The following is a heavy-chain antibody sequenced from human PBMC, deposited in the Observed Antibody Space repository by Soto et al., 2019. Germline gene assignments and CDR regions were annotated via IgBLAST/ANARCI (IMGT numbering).Heavy chain of an antibody. Sequence: QLQLQESGSGLVKPSQTLSLTCAVSGGSISSGGYSWSWIRQPPGKGLEWIGYIYHSGSTYYNPSPKSRVTLSVDRSKTQFSLKLSSVTAADTAVYYCARHGSAGKWYYGMDVWGQGTTVTVSS. CDR2: IYHSGST. J-gene: IGHJ6*02. CDR1: GGSISSGGYS. CDR3: ARHGSAGKWYYGMDV. V-gene: IGHV4-30-2*01. D-gene: IGHD2-8*01.